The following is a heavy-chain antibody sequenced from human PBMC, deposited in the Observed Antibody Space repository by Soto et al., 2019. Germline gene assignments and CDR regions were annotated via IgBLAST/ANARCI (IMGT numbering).Heavy chain of an antibody. CDR2: SSSYNGNT. J-gene: IGHJ6*02. CDR3: ARAAPRILGYDMDV. CDR1: GYIFTTYD. D-gene: IGHD3-10*01. Sequence: QVQLVQSGAEVKKPGASVKVSCKASGYIFTTYDFTWVRQAPGQGLEWMGWSSSYNGNTNYAQWIQDRVSMTTDTSKSTAYMELRSLRSDDTAVYYCARAAPRILGYDMDVWGQGTTVTVSS. V-gene: IGHV1-18*01.